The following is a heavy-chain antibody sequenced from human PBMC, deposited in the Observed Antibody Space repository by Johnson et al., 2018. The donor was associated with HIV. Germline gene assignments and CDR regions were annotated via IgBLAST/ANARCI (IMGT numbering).Heavy chain of an antibody. CDR1: GFTFSSYA. Sequence: QEKLVESGGGVVQPGRSLRLSCAASGFTFSSYAMHWVRQAPGKGLEWVAFIRSDGSNKYYADSVKGRFTISRDNSKNTLYLQMNSLRAEDTAVYYCARDGLHQLIDYGDYADRVWAVWATTAFDIWGQGTLVTVSS. CDR2: IRSDGSNK. D-gene: IGHD4-17*01. V-gene: IGHV3-30*04. J-gene: IGHJ3*02. CDR3: ARDGLHQLIDYGDYADRVWAVWATTAFDI.